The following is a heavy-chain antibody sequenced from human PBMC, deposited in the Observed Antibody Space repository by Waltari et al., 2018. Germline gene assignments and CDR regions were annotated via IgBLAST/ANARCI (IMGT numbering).Heavy chain of an antibody. V-gene: IGHV3-48*01. J-gene: IGHJ3*02. Sequence: EVQLVESGGGLVQPGGSLRLSCAASGFTFSTYSLTWVPTAPGKGLEWVSYISSSTSTTYYADSVKGRFTISRDNAKNSLYLQMNSLRAEDTAVYYCARGRDGYSQDVFDIWGQGTMVSVSS. D-gene: IGHD5-18*01. CDR3: ARGRDGYSQDVFDI. CDR2: ISSSTSTT. CDR1: GFTFSTYS.